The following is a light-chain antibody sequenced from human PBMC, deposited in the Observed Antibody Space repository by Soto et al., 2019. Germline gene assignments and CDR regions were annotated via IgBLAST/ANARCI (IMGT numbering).Light chain of an antibody. J-gene: IGLJ1*01. CDR1: TSHIGTYSY. CDR3: CSSTGISTPL. V-gene: IGLV2-14*01. CDR2: EVS. Sequence: PPSSVTGSNGQANTISCTGTTSHIGTYSYVSWYQQHAGKAPKLRIYEVSHRPSGVSNRFSGSKYGSTASLTISGLQAEVEAHYYCCSSTGISTPLFATGTNVTV.